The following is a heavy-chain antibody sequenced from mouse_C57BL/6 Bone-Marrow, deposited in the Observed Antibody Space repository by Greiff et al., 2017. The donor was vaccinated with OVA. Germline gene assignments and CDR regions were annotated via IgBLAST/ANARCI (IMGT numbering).Heavy chain of an antibody. V-gene: IGHV1-69*01. Sequence: QVQLQQPGAELVMPGASVKLSCKASGYTFTSYWMHWVKQRPGQGLEWIGEIDPSDSYTNYNQKFKGKSTLTVDKSSSTAYMQLSSLTSEDSAVYYCARGGPYVDAYWGQGSLVTVSA. D-gene: IGHD2-12*01. CDR1: GYTFTSYW. J-gene: IGHJ3*01. CDR3: ARGGPYVDAY. CDR2: IDPSDSYT.